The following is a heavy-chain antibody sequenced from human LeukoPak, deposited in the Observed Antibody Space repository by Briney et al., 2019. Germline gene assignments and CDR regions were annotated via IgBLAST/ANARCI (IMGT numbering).Heavy chain of an antibody. Sequence: GGSLRLSCAASGFTFSSYPMHWVRQAPGKGLEWVAVNKYYADSVKGRFTISRGNSKNTLYLQMNSLRAEDTAVYYCARDQIIVATILDYYYGMDVWGQGTTVTVSS. CDR2: NK. D-gene: IGHD5-12*01. V-gene: IGHV3-30-3*03. J-gene: IGHJ6*02. CDR3: ARDQIIVATILDYYYGMDV. CDR1: GFTFSSYP.